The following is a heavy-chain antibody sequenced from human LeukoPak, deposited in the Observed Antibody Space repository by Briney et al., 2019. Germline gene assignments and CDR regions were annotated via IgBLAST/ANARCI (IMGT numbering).Heavy chain of an antibody. Sequence: SETLSLTCTVSGGSINSRSDYWGWIRQPPGKGLEWIGSIYYSGSTHYNPSLKSRVTISEDTSKNQFSLKLSSVTAADTAVYYCARSTLSSGWYHYWGQGTLVTVSS. V-gene: IGHV4-39*07. J-gene: IGHJ4*02. D-gene: IGHD6-19*01. CDR1: GGSINSRSDY. CDR3: ARSTLSSGWYHY. CDR2: IYYSGST.